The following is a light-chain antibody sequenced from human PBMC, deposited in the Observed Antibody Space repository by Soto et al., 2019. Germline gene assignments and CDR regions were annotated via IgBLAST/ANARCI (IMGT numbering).Light chain of an antibody. J-gene: IGLJ2*01. CDR3: TSYTATSTLEV. V-gene: IGLV2-14*03. CDR2: DVT. Sequence: SALPQPASVSGSPGQSITISCTGTSSDIGGYNYVSWYQQHPGKAPKLIIFDVTYRPSGVSNRFSGSKSGNTASLTISGLQAEDEADYYCTSYTATSTLEVFGGGTKLTVL. CDR1: SSDIGGYNY.